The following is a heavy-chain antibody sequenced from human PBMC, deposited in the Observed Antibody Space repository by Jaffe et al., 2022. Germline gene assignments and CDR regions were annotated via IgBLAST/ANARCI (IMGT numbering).Heavy chain of an antibody. Sequence: QVQLQESGPGLVKPSETLSLTCAVSGYSISSGYYWGWIRQPPGKGLEWIGSIYHSGSTYYNPSLKSRVTISVDTSKNQFSLKLSSVTAADTAVYYCARHRPYGDSQFYFDYWGQGTLVTVSS. J-gene: IGHJ4*02. D-gene: IGHD4-17*01. CDR2: IYHSGST. V-gene: IGHV4-38-2*01. CDR1: GYSISSGYY. CDR3: ARHRPYGDSQFYFDY.